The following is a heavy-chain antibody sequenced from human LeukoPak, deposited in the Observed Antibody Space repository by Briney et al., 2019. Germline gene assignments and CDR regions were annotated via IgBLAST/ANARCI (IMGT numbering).Heavy chain of an antibody. D-gene: IGHD6-19*01. Sequence: KPSETLSLTCTVSGRSMSSYYWSWIRQPPGKGLAWIAYIYYSGSTNYKPSLKSRVNISVDTSKNQFSLKMSSVTAADTAVYYCARDGLGGWDVWGKGTTVTVSS. J-gene: IGHJ6*04. CDR2: IYYSGST. V-gene: IGHV4-59*01. CDR1: GRSMSSYY. CDR3: ARDGLGGWDV.